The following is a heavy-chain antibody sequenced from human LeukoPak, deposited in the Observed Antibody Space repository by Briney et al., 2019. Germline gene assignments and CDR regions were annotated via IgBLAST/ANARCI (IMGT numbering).Heavy chain of an antibody. CDR1: GFTFSTYS. D-gene: IGHD2-2*02. J-gene: IGHJ4*02. CDR2: ISSSSSYI. V-gene: IGHV3-21*01. CDR3: AAEIGVVPAAI. Sequence: GGSLRLSCAASGFTFSTYSMTWVRQAPGKGLEWVSSISSSSSYIYYADSVKGRFTISRDNAKNSLYLQMNSLRAEDTAVYYCAAEIGVVPAAIWGQGTLVTVSS.